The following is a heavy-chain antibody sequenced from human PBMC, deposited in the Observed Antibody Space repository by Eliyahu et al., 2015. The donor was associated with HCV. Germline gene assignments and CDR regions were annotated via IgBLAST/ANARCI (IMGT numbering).Heavy chain of an antibody. J-gene: IGHJ4*02. CDR1: GFAFXNYA. Sequence: EVQLLESGGGLVQPGGSLRLSCAASGFAFXNYAVNWVRQAPGKGLEWVSAISGSGGTTYYTDSMKGRIFISRDNSKNTVYLQMSSLRAEDTATYYCAKVGEPYSYYDYWGQGTLVTVSS. CDR2: ISGSGGTT. V-gene: IGHV3-23*01. CDR3: AKVGEPYSYYDY. D-gene: IGHD4-11*01.